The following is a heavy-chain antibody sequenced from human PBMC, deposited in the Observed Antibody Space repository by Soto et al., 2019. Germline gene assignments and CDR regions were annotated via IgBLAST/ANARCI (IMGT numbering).Heavy chain of an antibody. V-gene: IGHV1-69*06. J-gene: IGHJ4*02. Sequence: QVYLVQSGAEVKKPGSSVKISCKASGGIFSSNTINWVRQAAGQGLEWMGGIIPLFGTANYAGKFQGRVTLTADKSTKTEYMELTSLRSEDTAAYYCASKAACGGDCYAFDSWGQGTLVTVSS. D-gene: IGHD2-21*02. CDR1: GGIFSSNT. CDR2: IIPLFGTA. CDR3: ASKAACGGDCYAFDS.